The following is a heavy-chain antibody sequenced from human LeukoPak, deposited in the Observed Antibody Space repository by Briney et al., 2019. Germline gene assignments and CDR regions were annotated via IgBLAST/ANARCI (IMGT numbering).Heavy chain of an antibody. CDR1: AGSISSSNW. D-gene: IGHD3-22*01. CDR2: IYLYGTT. Sequence: PSETLSLTCSVSAGSISSSNWWSWVRQSPVKGLEWIGEIYLYGTTNYNPSLKSRVTMSVDRSKNQFSLKLSSVTAADTAVYYCASRTLYYYDSSGYYPDYWGQGTLVTVSS. J-gene: IGHJ4*02. V-gene: IGHV4-4*02. CDR3: ASRTLYYYDSSGYYPDY.